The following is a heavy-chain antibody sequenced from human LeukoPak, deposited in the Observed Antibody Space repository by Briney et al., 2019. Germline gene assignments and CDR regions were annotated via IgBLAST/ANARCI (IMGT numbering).Heavy chain of an antibody. V-gene: IGHV4-4*02. CDR2: INHSGST. D-gene: IGHD3-10*01. Sequence: SGTLSLTCAVPGGSISSSNWWSWVRQPPGKGLEWIGEINHSGSTNYNPSLKSRVTISVDTSKNQFSLKLSSVTAADTAVYYCAREGLRGSYPWGQGTLVTVSS. CDR1: GGSISSSNW. CDR3: AREGLRGSYP. J-gene: IGHJ5*02.